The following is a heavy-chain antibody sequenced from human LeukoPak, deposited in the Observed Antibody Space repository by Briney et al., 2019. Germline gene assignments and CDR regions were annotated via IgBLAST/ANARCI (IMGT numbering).Heavy chain of an antibody. Sequence: SETLSLTCTVSGGSISSYYWSWIRQPPGKGLEWIGYIYTSGSTNYNPSLKSRVTISVDTSKNQSSLKLSSVTAADTAVYYCARQGSGWGNFDYWGQGTLVTVSS. V-gene: IGHV4-4*09. CDR1: GGSISSYY. CDR2: IYTSGST. CDR3: ARQGSGWGNFDY. D-gene: IGHD6-19*01. J-gene: IGHJ4*02.